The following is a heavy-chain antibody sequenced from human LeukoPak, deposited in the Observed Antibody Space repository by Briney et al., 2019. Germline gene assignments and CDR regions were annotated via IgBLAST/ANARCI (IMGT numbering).Heavy chain of an antibody. D-gene: IGHD1-26*01. Sequence: GGPLRLSCAGSGFSFSSYGMHWVRQAPGKGLEWMAFIRSEGSNKYYADSVKGRFTISRDNSKNTLYLQMNSLRAEDTAVYYCARDPGATGWFDPWGQGTLVTVSS. J-gene: IGHJ5*02. V-gene: IGHV3-30*02. CDR3: ARDPGATGWFDP. CDR2: IRSEGSNK. CDR1: GFSFSSYG.